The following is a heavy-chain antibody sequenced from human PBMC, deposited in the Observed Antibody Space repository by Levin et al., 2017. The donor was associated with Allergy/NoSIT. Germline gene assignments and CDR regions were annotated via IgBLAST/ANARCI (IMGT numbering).Heavy chain of an antibody. CDR2: IWYDGSNK. D-gene: IGHD3-3*01. V-gene: IGHV3-33*01. Sequence: PGGSLRLSCAASGFTFSSYGMHWVRQAPGKGLEWVAVIWYDGSNKYYADSVKGRFTISRDNSKNTLYLQMNSLRAEDTAVYYCAREADYDFWSGYPQPTKDWGQGTLVTVSS. J-gene: IGHJ4*02. CDR1: GFTFSSYG. CDR3: AREADYDFWSGYPQPTKD.